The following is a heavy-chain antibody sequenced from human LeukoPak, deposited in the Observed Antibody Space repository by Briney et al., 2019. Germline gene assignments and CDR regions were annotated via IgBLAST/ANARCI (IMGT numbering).Heavy chain of an antibody. Sequence: TPSETLSLTCTVSGGSISSYYWSWIRQPPGKGLEWIGYIYYSGSTNYNPSLKSRVTISVDTSKNQFSLKLSSVTAADTAVYYCARHGSTFGGNWGQGTLVTVSS. CDR1: GGSISSYY. J-gene: IGHJ4*02. CDR2: IYYSGST. D-gene: IGHD3-10*01. V-gene: IGHV4-59*01. CDR3: ARHGSTFGGN.